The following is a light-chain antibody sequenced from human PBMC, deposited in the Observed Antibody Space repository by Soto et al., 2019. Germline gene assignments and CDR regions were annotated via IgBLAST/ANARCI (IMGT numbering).Light chain of an antibody. CDR2: AAS. J-gene: IGKJ4*01. Sequence: DIQMTQSPSSLSASVGDRVTITCRASQSIDSYLNWYQQKPGKAPKLLIYAASSLQSGVPSRFSGSGSGTEFTLTISSLQPEDFATYYCQQSYSTLLTFGGGTKVEI. V-gene: IGKV1-39*01. CDR3: QQSYSTLLT. CDR1: QSIDSY.